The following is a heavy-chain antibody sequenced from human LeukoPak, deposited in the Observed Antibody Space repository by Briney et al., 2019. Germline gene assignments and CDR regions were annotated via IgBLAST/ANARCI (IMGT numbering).Heavy chain of an antibody. D-gene: IGHD3-16*01. CDR1: GYSFPNFW. Sequence: GESLKISCKGSGYSFPNFWIGGVRQMPGKGLEWVGIIHPVDSDTRFSPSFQGQVTISADKSITTAYLQWSSLQASDTAMYYCARLSSRWGGSIDYWGPGNLVTVSS. CDR3: ARLSSRWGGSIDY. CDR2: IHPVDSDT. V-gene: IGHV5-51*01. J-gene: IGHJ4*02.